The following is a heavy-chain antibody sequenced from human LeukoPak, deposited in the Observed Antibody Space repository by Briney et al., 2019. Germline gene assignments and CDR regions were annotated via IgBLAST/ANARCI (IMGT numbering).Heavy chain of an antibody. V-gene: IGHV3-74*01. CDR2: IKSDGSST. CDR3: AELGITMIGGV. Sequence: GGSLRLSCAASGFTFSSFWMHWVRQAPGKGLVWVSRIKSDGSSTSYADSVKGRFTISRDNAKNTLYLQMNSLRAEDTAVYYCAELGITMIGGVWGKGTTVTISS. J-gene: IGHJ6*04. CDR1: GFTFSSFW. D-gene: IGHD3-10*02.